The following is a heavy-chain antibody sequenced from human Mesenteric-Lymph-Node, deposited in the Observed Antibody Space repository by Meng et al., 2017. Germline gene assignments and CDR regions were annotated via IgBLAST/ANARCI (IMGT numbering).Heavy chain of an antibody. CDR1: GFTFSSYE. CDR2: ISSSGSTI. CDR3: ARDFLRRNYYGMDV. D-gene: IGHD3-3*01. V-gene: IGHV3-48*03. J-gene: IGHJ6*02. Sequence: GGSLRLSCAASGFTFSSYEMNWVRQAPGKGLEWVSYISSSGSTIYYADSVKGRFTISRDNAKNSLYLQMNSLRAEDTAVYYCARDFLRRNYYGMDVWGQGTLVTVSS.